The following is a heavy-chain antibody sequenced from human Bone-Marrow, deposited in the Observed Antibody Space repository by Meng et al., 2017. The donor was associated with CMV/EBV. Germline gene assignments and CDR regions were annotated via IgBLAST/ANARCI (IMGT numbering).Heavy chain of an antibody. CDR2: INPSGGSP. CDR3: AREVGRFTFGGVIGVFDY. CDR1: SYTGYD. D-gene: IGHD3-16*02. V-gene: IGHV1-46*01. Sequence: SYTGYDMQWVRQTPVQGLEWMRIINPSGGSPSYEQKFQGRVTMTRDTSTSTVYMELSSLRSEDTAVYYCAREVGRFTFGGVIGVFDYWGQGTLVTVSS. J-gene: IGHJ4*02.